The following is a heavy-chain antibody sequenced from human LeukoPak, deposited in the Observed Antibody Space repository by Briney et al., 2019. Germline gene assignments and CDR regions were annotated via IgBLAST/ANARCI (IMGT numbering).Heavy chain of an antibody. V-gene: IGHV3-23*01. CDR3: AKSGRYCSSTSSFY. D-gene: IGHD2-2*01. CDR1: GFTFSTHA. Sequence: GGSLRLSCAASGFTFSTHAMSWVRQAPGTGLEWVSAISGSGGNTYYADSVKGRFTISRDNSKNTLYLQMNSLRAEDTALYYCAKSGRYCSSTSSFYWGQGTLVTVSS. CDR2: ISGSGGNT. J-gene: IGHJ4*02.